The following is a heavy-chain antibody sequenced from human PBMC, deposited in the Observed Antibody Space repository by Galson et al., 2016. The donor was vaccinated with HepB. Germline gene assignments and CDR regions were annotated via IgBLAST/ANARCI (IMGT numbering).Heavy chain of an antibody. D-gene: IGHD2-21*01. CDR2: ISHDGSSK. Sequence: SLRLSCAASGFNFGSYAMHWVRQAPGKGLVWVAVISHDGSSKYYADSVKGRLTISRDNSNNALFLEMNSLRAEDTAVYYCARYQLLVHETIDYWGQGTLVTVSS. CDR3: ARYQLLVHETIDY. V-gene: IGHV3-30*03. J-gene: IGHJ4*02. CDR1: GFNFGSYA.